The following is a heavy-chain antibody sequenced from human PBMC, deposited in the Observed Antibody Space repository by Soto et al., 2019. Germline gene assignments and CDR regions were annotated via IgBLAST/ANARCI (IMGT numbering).Heavy chain of an antibody. CDR3: AREGGITMIVVVNDAFDI. Sequence: PGGSLRLSCAASGFTFSSYSMNWVRQAPGKGLEWVSSISSSSSYIYYADSVKGRFTISRDNAKNSLYLQMNSLRAEDTAVYYCAREGGITMIVVVNDAFDIWGQGTMVTVSS. CDR2: ISSSSSYI. J-gene: IGHJ3*02. V-gene: IGHV3-21*01. CDR1: GFTFSSYS. D-gene: IGHD3-22*01.